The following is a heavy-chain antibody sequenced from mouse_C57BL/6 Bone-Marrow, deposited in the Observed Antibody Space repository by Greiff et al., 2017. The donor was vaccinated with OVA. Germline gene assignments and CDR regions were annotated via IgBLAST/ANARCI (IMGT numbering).Heavy chain of an antibody. CDR2: IDPETGGT. CDR3: TRGTTVQLGFAY. D-gene: IGHD1-1*01. V-gene: IGHV1-15*01. CDR1: GYTFTDYE. J-gene: IGHJ3*01. Sequence: QVQLQQSGAELVRPGASVTLSCKASGYTFTDYEMHWVKQTPVHGLEWIGAIDPETGGTAYNQKFKGKAILTADKSSSTAYMELRSLTSEDSAVYYCTRGTTVQLGFAYWGQGTLVTVSA.